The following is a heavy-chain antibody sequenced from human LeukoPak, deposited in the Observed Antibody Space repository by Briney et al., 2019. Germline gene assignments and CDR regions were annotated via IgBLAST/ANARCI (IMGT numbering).Heavy chain of an antibody. CDR2: MNPNSGNT. CDR1: GYTFTSYD. CDR3: ARDVEYYYDSSGYLEPGY. Sequence: ASVKVSCKASGYTFTSYDINWVRQATGQGLEWMGWMNPNSGNTGYAQKFQGRVTMTRNTSISTAYMELSSLRSEDTAVYYCARDVEYYYDSSGYLEPGYWGQGTLATVSS. D-gene: IGHD3-22*01. V-gene: IGHV1-8*01. J-gene: IGHJ4*02.